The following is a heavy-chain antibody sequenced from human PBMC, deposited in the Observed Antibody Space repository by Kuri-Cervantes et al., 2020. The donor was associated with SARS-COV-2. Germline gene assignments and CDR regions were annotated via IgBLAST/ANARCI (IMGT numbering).Heavy chain of an antibody. D-gene: IGHD2-15*01. Sequence: ASVKVSCKASGYSFSSYDINWVRQATGQGREWMGWLNPDTGNTGNAKKFQGRVTMTEDTSTDTAYMELSSLRSEDTAVYYCATAPAVVAANWFNPWGQGTLVTVSS. J-gene: IGHJ5*02. CDR1: GYSFSSYD. V-gene: IGHV1-8*02. CDR2: LNPDTGNT. CDR3: ATAPAVVAANWFNP.